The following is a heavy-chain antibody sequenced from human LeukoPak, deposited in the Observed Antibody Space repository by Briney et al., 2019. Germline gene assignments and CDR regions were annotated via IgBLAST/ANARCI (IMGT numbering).Heavy chain of an antibody. CDR2: ISSSSSAI. CDR3: ARSGITLVRGVIIGGDYYYYGMDV. Sequence: GGSLRLSCAASGFTFSSYSMNWVRQAPGKGLEWVSYISSSSSAIYYADSVKGRFTISRDNAKNSLYLQMNSLRAEDTAVYYCARSGITLVRGVIIGGDYYYYGMDVWGQGTTVTVSS. CDR1: GFTFSSYS. J-gene: IGHJ6*02. V-gene: IGHV3-48*01. D-gene: IGHD3-10*01.